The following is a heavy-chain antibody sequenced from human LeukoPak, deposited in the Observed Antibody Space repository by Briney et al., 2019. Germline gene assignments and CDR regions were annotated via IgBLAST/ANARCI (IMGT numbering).Heavy chain of an antibody. CDR1: GGSFSGYY. CDR3: ARDLGLKFPFDY. Sequence: PSETLSLTCAVYGGSFSGYYWSWIRQPPGKGLEWIGEINHSGSTNYNPSLKSRVTISVDTSKNQFCLKLSSVTAADTAVYYCARDLGLKFPFDYWGQGTLVTVSS. J-gene: IGHJ4*02. V-gene: IGHV4-34*01. CDR2: INHSGST.